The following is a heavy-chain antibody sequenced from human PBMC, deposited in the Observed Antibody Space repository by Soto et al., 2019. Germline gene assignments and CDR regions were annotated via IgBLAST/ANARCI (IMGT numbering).Heavy chain of an antibody. J-gene: IGHJ6*03. V-gene: IGHV1-18*01. Sequence: ASVKVSCKASGYTFTSYGISWVRQAPGQGLEWMGWISAYNGNTNYAQKLQGRVTMTTDTSTSTAYMELRSLRSDDTAVYYCARVHRTKVINTYYDYYYTDVWGKGTTVNVSS. CDR3: ARVHRTKVINTYYDYYYTDV. D-gene: IGHD4-4*01. CDR1: GYTFTSYG. CDR2: ISAYNGNT.